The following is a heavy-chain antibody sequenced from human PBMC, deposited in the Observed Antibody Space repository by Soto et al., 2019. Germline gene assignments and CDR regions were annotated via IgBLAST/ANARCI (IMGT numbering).Heavy chain of an antibody. J-gene: IGHJ4*02. D-gene: IGHD1-1*01. V-gene: IGHV3-30-3*01. CDR2: ISYDGSNK. CDR1: GFTFSSYA. CDR3: ASEQLAVLRGVLDY. Sequence: QVQLVESGGGVVQPGRSLRLSCAASGFTFSSYAMHWVRLAPGKGLEWVAVISYDGSNKYYADSVKGRFTISRDNSKNTLYLQMNSLRAEDTAVYYCASEQLAVLRGVLDYWGQGTLVTVSS.